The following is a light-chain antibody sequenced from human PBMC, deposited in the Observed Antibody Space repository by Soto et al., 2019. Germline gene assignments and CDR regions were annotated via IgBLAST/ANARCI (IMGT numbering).Light chain of an antibody. CDR2: DDS. J-gene: IGLJ1*01. Sequence: SYELTQPPSMSVAPGQTARITCGGNNIGSKTVHWYQQKAGQAPVLVVYDDSDRPSGIPERFSGSNSGNTATLTISRVEAGDEADYYCQVWDVSTVHYVFATGTKVTVL. CDR1: NIGSKT. CDR3: QVWDVSTVHYV. V-gene: IGLV3-21*02.